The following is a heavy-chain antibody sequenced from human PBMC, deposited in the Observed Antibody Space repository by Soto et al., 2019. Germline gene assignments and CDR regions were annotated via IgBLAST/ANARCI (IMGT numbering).Heavy chain of an antibody. D-gene: IGHD4-4*01. CDR2: ISSSSSYI. J-gene: IGHJ6*03. CDR3: ARAVTDQYYYYYYMDV. V-gene: IGHV3-21*01. Sequence: GGSLRLSCAASGFTFSSYSMNWVRQAPGKGLEWVSSISSSSSYIYYADSVKGRFTISRDNAKNSLYLQMNSLRAEDTAVYYCARAVTDQYYYYYYMDVWGKGTTVTVSS. CDR1: GFTFSSYS.